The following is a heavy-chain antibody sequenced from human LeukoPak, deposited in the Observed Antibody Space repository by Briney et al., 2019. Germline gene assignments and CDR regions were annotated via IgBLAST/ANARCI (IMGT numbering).Heavy chain of an antibody. CDR3: ARRGVLWFGELFYYGMDV. CDR1: GITFSSYA. J-gene: IGHJ6*02. V-gene: IGHV3-23*01. CDR2: ISGSGGST. Sequence: GGSLRLSCAASGITFSSYAMSWVRQAPWKGLEWVSAISGSGGSTYYADSVKGRFTISRDNSKNTLYLQMNSLRAEDTAVYYCARRGVLWFGELFYYGMDVWGQGTTVTVSS. D-gene: IGHD3-10*01.